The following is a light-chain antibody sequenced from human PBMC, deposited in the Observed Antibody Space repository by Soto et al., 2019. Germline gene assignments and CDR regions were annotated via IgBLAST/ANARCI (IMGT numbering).Light chain of an antibody. V-gene: IGKV1-6*01. J-gene: IGKJ1*01. Sequence: AIPLTQSPSSLSASVGARVSITCRASQSIRNDLGWYQHKPGKDTKLLIHGASSLQSGVPSRVSGSASGTEFTLTISSLQPEDLASYYCLQDHSYPWTFGQGTKVDIK. CDR1: QSIRND. CDR2: GAS. CDR3: LQDHSYPWT.